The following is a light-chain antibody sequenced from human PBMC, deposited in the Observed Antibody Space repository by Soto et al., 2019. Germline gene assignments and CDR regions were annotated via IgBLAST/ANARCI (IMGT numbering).Light chain of an antibody. CDR3: QQYGSSPGT. Sequence: EIVLTQSPVTLSLSSGERATLSCRASQSVSSSYLAWYQQKPGQAPRLLIYGASSRATGIPDRFSGSGSGTHFILTISRLESEDVAMYYCQQYGSSPGTFGQGTKVEIK. V-gene: IGKV3-20*01. J-gene: IGKJ1*01. CDR1: QSVSSSY. CDR2: GAS.